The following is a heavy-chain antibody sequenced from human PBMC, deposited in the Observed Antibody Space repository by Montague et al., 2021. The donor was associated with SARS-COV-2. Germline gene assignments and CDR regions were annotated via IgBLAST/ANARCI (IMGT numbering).Heavy chain of an antibody. V-gene: IGHV4-39*01. J-gene: IGHJ5*02. CDR3: ARQGDQLLLEYWFDP. Sequence: SETLSLTCTVSGGSISSSSYYWGWIRQPPGKGLEWIGRIYYTGSTYYXPSLKSRVTISVDTSKNQFSLKLSSVTAADTAVYYCARQGDQLLLEYWFDPWGQGTLVTVSS. CDR1: GGSISSSSYY. CDR2: IYYTGST. D-gene: IGHD2-2*01.